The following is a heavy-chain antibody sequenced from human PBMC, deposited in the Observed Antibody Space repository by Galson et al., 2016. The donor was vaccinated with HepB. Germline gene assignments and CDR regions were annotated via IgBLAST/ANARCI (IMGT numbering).Heavy chain of an antibody. CDR2: IYLNGDY. D-gene: IGHD2-21*02. Sequence: PALVKPTQTLTLTCTFSGFSLNTHGVGVGWIRQPPGKALEWLALIYLNGDYRLRPSLRSRLTITMDTSRNQVVLTMTNMDPVDTGTYYCVQSRRVTTETRTFLAWFDPWGQGALVTVSS. CDR1: GFSLNTHGVG. CDR3: VQSRRVTTETRTFLAWFDP. J-gene: IGHJ5*02. V-gene: IGHV2-5*04.